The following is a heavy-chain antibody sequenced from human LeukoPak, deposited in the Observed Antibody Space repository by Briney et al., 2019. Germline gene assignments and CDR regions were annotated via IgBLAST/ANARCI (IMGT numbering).Heavy chain of an antibody. V-gene: IGHV1-2*02. J-gene: IGHJ4*02. Sequence: ASVKISCKASGYTFTGYYMHWVRQAPGQGLEWMGWINPNSGGTNYAQKFQGRVTMTRDTSISTAYMELSRLRSDDTAVYYCARERTKDTAMALGYWGQGTLVTVSS. D-gene: IGHD5-18*01. CDR3: ARERTKDTAMALGY. CDR2: INPNSGGT. CDR1: GYTFTGYY.